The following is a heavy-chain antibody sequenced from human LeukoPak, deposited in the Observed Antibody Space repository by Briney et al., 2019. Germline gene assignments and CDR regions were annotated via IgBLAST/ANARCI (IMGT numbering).Heavy chain of an antibody. CDR3: ARSGSPIGWFDP. CDR2: IYYSGST. V-gene: IGHV4-59*01. D-gene: IGHD1-26*01. J-gene: IGHJ5*02. CDR1: GGSISSYY. Sequence: SETLSLTCTVSGGSISSYYWSWIRQPPGKGLEWIGYIYYSGSTNYNPSLKSRVTISVDTSKNQFSLKLSSVTAADTAVYYCARSGSPIGWFDPWGQGTLVTVSS.